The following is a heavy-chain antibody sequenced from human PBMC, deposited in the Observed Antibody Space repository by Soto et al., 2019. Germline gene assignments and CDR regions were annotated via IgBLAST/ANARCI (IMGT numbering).Heavy chain of an antibody. CDR2: ISYDGSNK. CDR3: AKDLDIAARPIHPLIDY. CDR1: GFTFSSYG. J-gene: IGHJ4*02. V-gene: IGHV3-30*18. Sequence: QVQLVESGGGVVQPGRSLRLSCAASGFTFSSYGMHWVRQAPGKGLEWVAVISYDGSNKYYADSVKGRFTISRDNSKNTLYLQMNRLRAEDTAVYYCAKDLDIAARPIHPLIDYWGQGTLVTVSS. D-gene: IGHD6-6*01.